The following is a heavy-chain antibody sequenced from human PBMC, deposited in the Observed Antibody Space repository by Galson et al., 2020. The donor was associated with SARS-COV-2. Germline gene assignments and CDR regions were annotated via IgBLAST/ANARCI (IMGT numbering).Heavy chain of an antibody. V-gene: IGHV4-59*11. CDR1: GASISSHY. CDR3: ARLPYGRTYYFDP. J-gene: IGHJ5*02. CDR2: IYYSGST. Sequence: SETLSLTCSVSGASISSHYWSWIRPPPGKGLEWIGYIYYSGSTNYKSSLKSRVTISIDTSKSQFSLKLASVTAADTAVYYCARLPYGRTYYFDPWGQGTLVTVSS. D-gene: IGHD1-26*01.